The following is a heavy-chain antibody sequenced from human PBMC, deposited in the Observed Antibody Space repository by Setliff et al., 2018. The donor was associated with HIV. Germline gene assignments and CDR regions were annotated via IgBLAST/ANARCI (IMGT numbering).Heavy chain of an antibody. CDR1: GYNFDFHY. CDR3: ARGAPYGSGRHRWNS. Sequence: ASVKVSCKSSGYNFDFHYVHWVRQAPGQGFEWLGVINPTAGSTTLEQKFQGRLTLTRDASTETVYMELTSLRSGDTAVYYCARGAPYGSGRHRWNSWGQGTLVTVSS. D-gene: IGHD3-10*01. V-gene: IGHV1-46*02. J-gene: IGHJ4*02. CDR2: INPTAGST.